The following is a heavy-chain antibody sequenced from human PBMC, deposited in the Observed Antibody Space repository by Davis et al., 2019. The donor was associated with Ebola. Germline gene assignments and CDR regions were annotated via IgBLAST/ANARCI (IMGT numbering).Heavy chain of an antibody. CDR3: ASTITMIVQG. V-gene: IGHV4-39*01. Sequence: MPSETLSLTCTVSGGSISSSSYYWGWIRQPPGKGLEWIGSIYYSGSTYYNPSLKSRVTISVDTSKNQFSLKLSSVTAADTAVYYCASTITMIVQGWGQGTLVTVSS. J-gene: IGHJ4*02. D-gene: IGHD3-22*01. CDR1: GGSISSSSYY. CDR2: IYYSGST.